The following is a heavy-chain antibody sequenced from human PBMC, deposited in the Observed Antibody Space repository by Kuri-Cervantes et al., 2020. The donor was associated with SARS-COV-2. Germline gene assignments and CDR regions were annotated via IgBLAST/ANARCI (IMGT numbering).Heavy chain of an antibody. V-gene: IGHV3-74*01. CDR3: ASLSNLEWLPP. CDR2: INSDGSST. CDR1: GFTFTPYA. D-gene: IGHD3-3*01. J-gene: IGHJ5*02. Sequence: GGSLRLSCSASGFTFTPYAMHWVRQAPGKGLVWVSRINSDGSSTSYADSVKGRFTISRDNAKNTLYLQMNSLRAEDTAVYYCASLSNLEWLPPWGQGTLVTVSS.